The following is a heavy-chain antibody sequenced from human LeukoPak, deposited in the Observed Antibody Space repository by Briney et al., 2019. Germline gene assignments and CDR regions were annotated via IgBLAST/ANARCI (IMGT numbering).Heavy chain of an antibody. CDR1: GGSFSGYY. D-gene: IGHD3-16*01. CDR3: ARGLEKWGYFDY. J-gene: IGHJ4*02. CDR2: INHSGST. V-gene: IGHV4-34*01. Sequence: SETLSLTCAVYGGSFSGYYWSWIRQPPGKGLEWIGEINHSGSTNYNPSLKSRVTISVDTSKNQFSLKLSSATAADTAVYYCARGLEKWGYFDYWGQGTLVTVSS.